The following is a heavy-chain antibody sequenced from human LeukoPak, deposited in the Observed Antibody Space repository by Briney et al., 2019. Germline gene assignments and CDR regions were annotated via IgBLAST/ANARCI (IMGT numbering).Heavy chain of an antibody. Sequence: ASVKVSCKASGYTFTGYYMHWVRQAPGQGLEWMGWINPNSGGTNYALKFQGRVTMTRDTSISTAYMELSRLRSDDTAVYYCARDRKGLLWFGELLSDFDYWGQGTLVTVSS. CDR1: GYTFTGYY. CDR3: ARDRKGLLWFGELLSDFDY. J-gene: IGHJ4*02. CDR2: INPNSGGT. V-gene: IGHV1-2*02. D-gene: IGHD3-10*01.